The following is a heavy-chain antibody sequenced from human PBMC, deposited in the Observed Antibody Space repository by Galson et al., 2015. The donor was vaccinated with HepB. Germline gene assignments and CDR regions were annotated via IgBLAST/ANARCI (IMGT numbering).Heavy chain of an antibody. CDR1: GDSVSSNTAA. D-gene: IGHD3-10*01. CDR2: TYYRSKWFD. CDR3: VRDRGSVVGGATLPDVFDF. V-gene: IGHV6-1*01. Sequence: CAISGDSVSSNTAAWNWIRQSPSRGLEWLGGTYYRSKWFDDYADSVNSRINIRADTSQNQFSLVLSFVTPDDAGLYFCVRDRGSVVGGATLPDVFDFWGQGTMVTVSS. J-gene: IGHJ3*01.